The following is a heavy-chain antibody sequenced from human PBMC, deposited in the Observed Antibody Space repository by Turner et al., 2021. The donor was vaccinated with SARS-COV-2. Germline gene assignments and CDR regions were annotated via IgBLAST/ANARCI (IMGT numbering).Heavy chain of an antibody. CDR1: GFTSSSYA. Sequence: QVQLVFSGGGVVQPVRFLIFSCAFSGFTSSSYAMHWVRQAPGKGLGWVAVISYDGSNKYYADSVKGRFTISRDNSKNTLYLQMNSLRAEDTAVYYCARDGGSFWGDLAWGGYYYYAMDVWGQGTTVTVSS. CDR3: ARDGGSFWGDLAWGGYYYYAMDV. J-gene: IGHJ6*02. CDR2: ISYDGSNK. V-gene: IGHV3-30*04. D-gene: IGHD3-3*01.